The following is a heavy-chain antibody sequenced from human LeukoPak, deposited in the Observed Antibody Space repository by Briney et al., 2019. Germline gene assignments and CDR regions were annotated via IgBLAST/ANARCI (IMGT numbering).Heavy chain of an antibody. CDR2: ISAYNGNT. Sequence: ASVKVSCKASGYTFANYGIIWVRQAPGQGLEWMGWISAYNGNTNYAQKLQGRVTMTTDTSTSTAYMELRSLRSDDTAVYYCATVHLAVAGTSEAYFDYWGQGTLVTVSS. D-gene: IGHD6-19*01. CDR3: ATVHLAVAGTSEAYFDY. CDR1: GYTFANYG. V-gene: IGHV1-18*01. J-gene: IGHJ4*02.